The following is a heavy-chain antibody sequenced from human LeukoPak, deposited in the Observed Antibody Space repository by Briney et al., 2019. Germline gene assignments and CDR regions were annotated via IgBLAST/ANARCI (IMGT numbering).Heavy chain of an antibody. J-gene: IGHJ4*02. CDR3: AGGSGYYFFDN. Sequence: ASVTVSCKSSSNTFNVNYMHWVRQTPGQGLEWMGWINPDSGGTNYAQKFQDRVTMTRDTSIGTIYMSLRRLSSDDTAIYYCAGGSGYYFFDNWGQGTLLTV. D-gene: IGHD6-25*01. CDR2: INPDSGGT. V-gene: IGHV1-2*02. CDR1: SNTFNVNY.